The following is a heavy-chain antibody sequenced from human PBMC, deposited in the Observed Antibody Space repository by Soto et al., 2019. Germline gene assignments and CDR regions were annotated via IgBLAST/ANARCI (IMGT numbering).Heavy chain of an antibody. CDR2: IYYSGST. CDR3: ARTHSSGSYFDY. D-gene: IGHD6-19*01. V-gene: IGHV4-31*03. Sequence: QVQLQESGPGLVKPSQTLSLTCTVSGGSISSGGYYWSWIRQHPGKGLEWIGYIYYSGSTYYNPSLTSRVTLLVDTSKNQFSLKLSSVTAAATAVYYCARTHSSGSYFDYWGQGTLVTVSS. CDR1: GGSISSGGYY. J-gene: IGHJ4*02.